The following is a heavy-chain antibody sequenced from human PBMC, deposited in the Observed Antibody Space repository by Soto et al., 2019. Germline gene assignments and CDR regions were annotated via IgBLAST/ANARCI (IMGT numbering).Heavy chain of an antibody. CDR2: ISSSRSYT. CDR3: ARAVYSSSWPFDY. V-gene: IGHV3-11*05. D-gene: IGHD6-13*01. CDR1: GFTFSDYY. Sequence: QVQLVESGGGLVKPGGSLRLSCAASGFTFSDYYMSWIRQAPGKGLEWVSYISSSRSYTNYADSVKGRFTISRDNAKNSLYLQMNSLRVEDTAVYYCARAVYSSSWPFDYWGQGTLVTVSS. J-gene: IGHJ4*02.